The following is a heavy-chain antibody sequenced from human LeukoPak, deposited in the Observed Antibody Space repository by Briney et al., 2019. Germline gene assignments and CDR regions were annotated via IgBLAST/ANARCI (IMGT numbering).Heavy chain of an antibody. CDR2: IIPIFGTA. Sequence: SVKVSCKASGGTFSSYAITWVRQAPGQGLEWMGGIIPIFGTANYAQKFQGRVTITADESTSTAYMELSRLTSEDMAVYYCARGGYSYGSYYFDYWGQGTLVTVSS. CDR1: GGTFSSYA. J-gene: IGHJ4*02. D-gene: IGHD5-18*01. CDR3: ARGGYSYGSYYFDY. V-gene: IGHV1-69*13.